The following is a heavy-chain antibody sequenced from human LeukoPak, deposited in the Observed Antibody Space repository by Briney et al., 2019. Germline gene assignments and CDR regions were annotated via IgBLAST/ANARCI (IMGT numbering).Heavy chain of an antibody. D-gene: IGHD3-22*01. CDR3: AIMHPYYDGSGYWVQ. J-gene: IGHJ4*02. V-gene: IGHV3-23*01. Sequence: GESLRLSCAASGFTFSSYAMSWVRQAPGKGLEWVSGISTSGGSSSYADSVKGRFTISRDNPRNTLYIQMNSLRAEDTALYYCAIMHPYYDGSGYWVQWGQGTLVTVSS. CDR2: ISTSGGSS. CDR1: GFTFSSYA.